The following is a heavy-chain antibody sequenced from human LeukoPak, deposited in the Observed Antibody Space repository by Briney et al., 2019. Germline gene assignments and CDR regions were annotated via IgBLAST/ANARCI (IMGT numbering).Heavy chain of an antibody. CDR3: ARDTPYSGTPAGFDP. CDR2: ISSSSSYI. Sequence: GGSLRPSCAASGFTFSSYSINWVRQAPGKGLEWVSSISSSSSYIYYADSVKGRFTISRDNAKNSLYLQMNSLRAEDTAVYYCARDTPYSGTPAGFDPWGQGTLVTVSS. CDR1: GFTFSSYS. V-gene: IGHV3-21*06. D-gene: IGHD1-26*01. J-gene: IGHJ5*02.